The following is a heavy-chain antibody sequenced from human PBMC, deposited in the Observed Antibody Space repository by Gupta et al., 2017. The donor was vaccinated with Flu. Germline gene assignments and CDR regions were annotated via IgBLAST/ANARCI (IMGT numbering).Heavy chain of an antibody. D-gene: IGHD1-26*01. CDR3: AKPVSSGSYGAFDY. V-gene: IGHV3-23*01. Sequence: QAPGKGLEWVSGISGSGGSTYYADSVKGRFTISRDNSKNTLYLQMNSLRAEDTAVYYCAKPVSSGSYGAFDYWGQGTLVTVSS. J-gene: IGHJ4*02. CDR2: ISGSGGST.